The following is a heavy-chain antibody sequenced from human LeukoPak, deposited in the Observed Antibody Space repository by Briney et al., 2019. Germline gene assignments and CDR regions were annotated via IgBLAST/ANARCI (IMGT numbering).Heavy chain of an antibody. J-gene: IGHJ4*02. CDR2: IDQGGTKK. D-gene: IGHD2-15*01. CDR1: GFTFSSYW. CDR3: ARDSGPMGYCSFGTCYFPPDY. V-gene: IGHV3-7*01. Sequence: GGSLRLSCAASGFTFSSYWMSWVRQAPGKGLEWVANIDQGGTKKFYVDSVKGRFSISRDNAKNTLYLQMNSLRAEETAVYYCARDSGPMGYCSFGTCYFPPDYWGQGTLVTVSS.